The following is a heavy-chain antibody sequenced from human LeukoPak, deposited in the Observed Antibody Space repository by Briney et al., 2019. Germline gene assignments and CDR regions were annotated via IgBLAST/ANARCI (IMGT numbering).Heavy chain of an antibody. Sequence: PGGSLRLSCAASKFTFTTHPMHWVRQAPGKGLEWVAVISPDGTIKYYTDSVKGRFTISRDNSKETLFLQMERLRAEDTAVYYCARDPLSPEPWGQGTLVIVSS. CDR2: ISPDGTIK. CDR3: ARDPLSPEP. V-gene: IGHV3-30-3*01. J-gene: IGHJ5*02. CDR1: KFTFTTHP.